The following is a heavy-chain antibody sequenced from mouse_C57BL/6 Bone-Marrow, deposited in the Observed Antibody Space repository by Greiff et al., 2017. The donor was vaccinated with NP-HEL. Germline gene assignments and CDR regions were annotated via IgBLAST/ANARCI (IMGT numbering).Heavy chain of an antibody. CDR1: GYAFSSSW. CDR2: IYPGDGDT. D-gene: IGHD2-3*01. J-gene: IGHJ2*01. V-gene: IGHV1-82*01. Sequence: VQLQQSGPELVKPGASVKISCKASGYAFSSSWMNWVKQRPGKGLEWIGRIYPGDGDTNYNGKFKGKATLTADKSSSTAYMQLSSLTSEDSAVYFCARCDGYLYFDYWGQGTTLTVSS. CDR3: ARCDGYLYFDY.